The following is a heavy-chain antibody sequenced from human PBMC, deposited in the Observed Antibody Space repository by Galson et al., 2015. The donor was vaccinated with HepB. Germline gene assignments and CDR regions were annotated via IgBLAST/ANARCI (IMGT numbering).Heavy chain of an antibody. CDR2: ISGSSGAI. CDR3: ARVRYCSSTSCKRTRSSYYFDY. CDR1: GFTLSGQD. J-gene: IGHJ4*02. D-gene: IGHD2-2*01. V-gene: IGHV3-48*04. Sequence: SLRLSCAASGFTLSGQDMSWVRQAPGRGLEWISYISGSSGAIYLADSVKGRFTISRDNAKNTLYLQMNSLRAEDTAVYYCARVRYCSSTSCKRTRSSYYFDYWGQGTLVTVSS.